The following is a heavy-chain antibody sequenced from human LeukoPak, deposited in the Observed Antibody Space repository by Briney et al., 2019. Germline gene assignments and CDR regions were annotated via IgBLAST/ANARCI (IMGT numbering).Heavy chain of an antibody. CDR2: ISAYNGNT. CDR1: GYTFTSYG. Sequence: ASVKVSCKASGYTFTSYGISWVRQAPGQGLEWMGWISAYNGNTNYAQKLQGRVTMTSDTSTSTAYMELRSLRSDDTAVYYCARWRNGVGATFPVDYWGQGTLVTVSS. CDR3: ARWRNGVGATFPVDY. V-gene: IGHV1-18*01. J-gene: IGHJ4*02. D-gene: IGHD1-26*01.